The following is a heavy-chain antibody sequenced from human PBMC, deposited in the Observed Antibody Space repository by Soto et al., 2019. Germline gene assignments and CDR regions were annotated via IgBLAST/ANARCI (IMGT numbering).Heavy chain of an antibody. D-gene: IGHD1-1*01. Sequence: QVQLVQSGAEVKKPGASVKVSCKASGYTFTSYDINWVRQATGQGLEWMGWMNPNSGNAGYAQKFQGRVCMTRNTSMSTAYMALSSLRSEDTAVYYCAGAGWLDWNLSYWGQGTLVTVSS. CDR3: AGAGWLDWNLSY. CDR2: MNPNSGNA. V-gene: IGHV1-8*01. CDR1: GYTFTSYD. J-gene: IGHJ4*02.